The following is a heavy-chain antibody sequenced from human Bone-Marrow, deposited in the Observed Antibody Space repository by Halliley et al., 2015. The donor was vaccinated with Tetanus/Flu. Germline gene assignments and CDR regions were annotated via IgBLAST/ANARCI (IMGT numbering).Heavy chain of an antibody. J-gene: IGHJ4*02. CDR2: YSGNT. V-gene: IGHV1-18*01. Sequence: YSGNTKYVQKFQDRVTMTADPSTSTAYMELRSLRSDDTAVYYCARDGTPIFGVVIVDFDHWGQGTQGTVSS. D-gene: IGHD3-3*01. CDR3: ARDGTPIFGVVIVDFDH.